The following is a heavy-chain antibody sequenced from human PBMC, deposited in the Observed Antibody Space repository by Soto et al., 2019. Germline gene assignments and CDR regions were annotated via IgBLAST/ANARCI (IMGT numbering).Heavy chain of an antibody. Sequence: SVKVSCKASGGTFSSYTISWVRQAPGQGLEWMGRIIPIHGIANYAQKFQGRVTMTTDKSTSTAYMELRSLRSDDTAVYYCARDRGDDYKYAPGYWGQGTLVTVSS. CDR1: GGTFSSYT. V-gene: IGHV1-69*04. J-gene: IGHJ4*02. CDR3: ARDRGDDYKYAPGY. D-gene: IGHD3-10*01. CDR2: IIPIHGIA.